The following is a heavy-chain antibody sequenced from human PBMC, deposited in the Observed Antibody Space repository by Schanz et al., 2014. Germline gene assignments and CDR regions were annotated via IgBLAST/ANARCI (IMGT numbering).Heavy chain of an antibody. J-gene: IGHJ5*02. CDR3: AREVGLYDRGWFDP. CDR1: GGTFSSDT. CDR2: IVPIAGIT. V-gene: IGHV1-69*09. D-gene: IGHD3-22*01. Sequence: VQLVQSGAEVKKPGASVKVSCKASGGTFSSDTFSWVRQAPGQGLEWMGRIVPIAGITNYAQRFQGRVTITADKSSDTAYMELSSLRSEDTAVYYCAREVGLYDRGWFDPWGQGTLVTVSA.